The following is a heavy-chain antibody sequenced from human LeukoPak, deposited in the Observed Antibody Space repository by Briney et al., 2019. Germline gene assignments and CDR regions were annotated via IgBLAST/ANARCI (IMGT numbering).Heavy chain of an antibody. V-gene: IGHV4-4*07. CDR3: ARALWFGTSYYFDY. J-gene: IGHJ4*02. CDR1: GGSISSHY. D-gene: IGHD3-10*01. CDR2: IYTSGST. Sequence: SETLSLTCTVPGGSISSHYWSWIRQPAGKGLEWIGRIYTSGSTNYNPSLKSRVTISVDKSKNQFSLKLSSVTAADTAVYYCARALWFGTSYYFDYWGQGTLVTVSS.